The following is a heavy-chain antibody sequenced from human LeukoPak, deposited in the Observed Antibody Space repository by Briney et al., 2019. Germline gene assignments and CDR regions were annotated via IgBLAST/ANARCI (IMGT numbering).Heavy chain of an antibody. J-gene: IGHJ4*02. CDR2: FDPEDGET. CDR1: GYTLTELS. V-gene: IGHV1-24*01. CDR3: ARESSRDGYNPRLFDY. Sequence: PGASVKVSCKVSGYTLTELSMHWVRQAPGKGLEWMGGFDPEDGETIYAQKFQGRVTMTEDTSTDTAYMELSSLRSEGTAVYYCARESSRDGYNPRLFDYWGQGTLVTVSS. D-gene: IGHD5-24*01.